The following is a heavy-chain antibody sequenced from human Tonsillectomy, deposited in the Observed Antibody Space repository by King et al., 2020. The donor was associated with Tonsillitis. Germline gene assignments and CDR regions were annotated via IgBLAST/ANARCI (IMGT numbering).Heavy chain of an antibody. CDR2: ISYDGSNK. Sequence: VQLVESGGGVVQPGRSLRLSCAASGFTFSSYGMHWVRQAPGKGLEWVAVISYDGSNKYYADSVKGRFTISRDNSKNTMYLQMNSRRAEDTAVYYCAKEDKLLWFGEAHPQMEGFDYWGQGTLVTVSS. J-gene: IGHJ4*02. CDR1: GFTFSSYG. D-gene: IGHD3-10*01. CDR3: AKEDKLLWFGEAHPQMEGFDY. V-gene: IGHV3-30*18.